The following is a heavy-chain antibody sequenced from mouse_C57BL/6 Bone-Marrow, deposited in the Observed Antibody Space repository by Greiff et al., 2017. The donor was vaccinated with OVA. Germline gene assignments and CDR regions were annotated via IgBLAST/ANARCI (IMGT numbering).Heavy chain of an antibody. CDR1: GYTFTDHT. CDR2: IYPRDGST. V-gene: IGHV1-78*01. J-gene: IGHJ1*03. D-gene: IGHD2-3*01. CDR3: ARRGCPYDGYSHWYFDV. Sequence: VQLVESDAELVKPGASVKISCKVSGYTFTDHTIHWMKQRPEQGLEWIGYIYPRDGSTKYNEKFKGKATLTADKSSSTAYMQLNSLTSEDSAVYFCARRGCPYDGYSHWYFDVWGTGTTVTVSS.